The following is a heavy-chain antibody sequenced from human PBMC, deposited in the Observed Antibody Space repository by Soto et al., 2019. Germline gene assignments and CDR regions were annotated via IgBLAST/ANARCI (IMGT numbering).Heavy chain of an antibody. D-gene: IGHD1-7*01. Sequence: GASVKVSCKASGGTFSSYTISWVRQAPGQGLEWMGRIIPILGIANYAQKFQGRVTITADKSTSTAYMELSSLRSEDTAVYYCAREVVTGTTSGSYYYYMDVWGKGTTVTVSS. V-gene: IGHV1-69*04. J-gene: IGHJ6*03. CDR3: AREVVTGTTSGSYYYYMDV. CDR2: IIPILGIA. CDR1: GGTFSSYT.